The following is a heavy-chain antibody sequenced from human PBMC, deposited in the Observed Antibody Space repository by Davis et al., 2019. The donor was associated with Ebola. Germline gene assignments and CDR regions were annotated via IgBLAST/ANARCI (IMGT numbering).Heavy chain of an antibody. CDR2: IWYDGSNK. J-gene: IGHJ6*02. CDR1: GFTFSSYG. Sequence: PGGSLRLSCAASGFTFSSYGMHWVRQAPGKGLEWVAVIWYDGSNKYYADSVKGRFTISRDNSKNTLYLQMNSLRAEDTAVYYCARGWGAEARGMDVWGQGTTVTVSS. CDR3: ARGWGAEARGMDV. D-gene: IGHD3-16*01. V-gene: IGHV3-33*01.